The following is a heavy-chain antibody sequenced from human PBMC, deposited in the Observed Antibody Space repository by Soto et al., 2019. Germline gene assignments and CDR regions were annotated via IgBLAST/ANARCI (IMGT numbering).Heavy chain of an antibody. CDR1: GGTFSSYA. V-gene: IGHV1-69*13. CDR2: IIPIFGTA. J-gene: IGHJ6*02. D-gene: IGHD2-2*01. CDR3: ARCVVLGYCSSTSCFAMDV. Sequence: GASVKVSCKASGGTFSSYAISWVRQAPGQGLEWMGGIIPIFGTANYAQKFQGRVTITADESTSTAYMELSSLRSEDTAVYYCARCVVLGYCSSTSCFAMDVWGQGTTVTVSS.